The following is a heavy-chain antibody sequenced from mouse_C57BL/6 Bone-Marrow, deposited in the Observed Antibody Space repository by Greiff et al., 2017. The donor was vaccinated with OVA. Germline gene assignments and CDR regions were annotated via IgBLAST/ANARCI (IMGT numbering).Heavy chain of an antibody. D-gene: IGHD1-3*01. J-gene: IGHJ3*01. V-gene: IGHV5-6*01. CDR1: GFTFSSYG. CDR3: ARQSDPFAY. Sequence: EVQGVESGGDLVKPGGSLKLSCAASGFTFSSYGMSWVRQTPDKRLEWVATISSGGSYTYYPDSVKGRFTISRDNAKNTLYLQMSSLKSEDTAMYYCARQSDPFAYWGQGTLVTVSA. CDR2: ISSGGSYT.